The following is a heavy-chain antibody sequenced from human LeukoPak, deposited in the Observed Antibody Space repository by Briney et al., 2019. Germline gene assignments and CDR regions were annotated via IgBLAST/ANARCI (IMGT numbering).Heavy chain of an antibody. CDR2: ISSSGGST. Sequence: PGGAPRLSCAVSGFPFSSYAMGWVRQAPGKGLEWVSVISSSGGSTYYSHSVNARFTISIDNPKNTLYLQMNSLRAEDTAVYCCGSSAPRIVGASKGLSDWGQGTLVTVSS. CDR3: GSSAPRIVGASKGLSD. V-gene: IGHV3-23*01. D-gene: IGHD1-26*01. CDR1: GFPFSSYA. J-gene: IGHJ4*02.